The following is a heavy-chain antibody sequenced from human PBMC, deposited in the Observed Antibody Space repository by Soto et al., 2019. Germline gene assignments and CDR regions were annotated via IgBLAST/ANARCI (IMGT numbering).Heavy chain of an antibody. J-gene: IGHJ3*02. Sequence: QVQLVQSGAEVKKPGSSVKVSCKVSGGTFNIRWVRQAPGQGLEWMGGIIPVIDTANYARKFQGRVVISADRATNIVSMEMISLTLENTAVYYCARGSGADAFDIWGQGTMVTVSS. CDR3: ARGSGADAFDI. V-gene: IGHV1-69*06. CDR2: IIPVIDTA. CDR1: GGTFN. D-gene: IGHD7-27*01.